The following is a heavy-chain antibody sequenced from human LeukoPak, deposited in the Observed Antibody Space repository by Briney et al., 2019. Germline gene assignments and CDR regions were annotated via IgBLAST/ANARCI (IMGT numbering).Heavy chain of an antibody. CDR3: AKAVVRGVIITLFDY. CDR2: IYSGGST. D-gene: IGHD3-10*01. Sequence: GGSLRLSCAASGFTVSSNYMSWVRQAPGKGLEWVSVIYSGGSTYYADSVKGRFTISRDNSKNTLYLQMNSLRAEDTAVYYCAKAVVRGVIITLFDYWGQGTLVTVSS. V-gene: IGHV3-53*01. CDR1: GFTVSSNY. J-gene: IGHJ4*02.